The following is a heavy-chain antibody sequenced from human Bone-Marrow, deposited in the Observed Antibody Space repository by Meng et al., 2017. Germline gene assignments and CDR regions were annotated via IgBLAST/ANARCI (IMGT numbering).Heavy chain of an antibody. CDR1: GGSISSGGYD. CDR2: IYYSGTT. Sequence: QGHLQGSGPGLVKASQTLSLTCTGSGGSISSGGYDWSWIRQHPGKGLEWIGYIYYSGTTYYNPSLSSLVTISVDTSKNQFSLNLSSVTAADTAVYYCARVGQLRYFDWLRGYWYFDLWGRGTLVTVSS. V-gene: IGHV4-31*01. J-gene: IGHJ2*01. CDR3: ARVGQLRYFDWLRGYWYFDL. D-gene: IGHD3-9*01.